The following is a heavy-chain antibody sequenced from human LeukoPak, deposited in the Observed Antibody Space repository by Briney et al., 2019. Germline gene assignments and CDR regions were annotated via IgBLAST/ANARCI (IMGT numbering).Heavy chain of an antibody. CDR3: ARDRDDTSGYYPRALKY. CDR2: ISSSSSYM. D-gene: IGHD3-22*01. V-gene: IGHV3-21*01. J-gene: IGHJ4*02. CDR1: GFIFSSYS. Sequence: GGSLRLSCAASGFIFSSYSMNWVRQAPGKGLEWVSSISSSSSYMFYADSVKGRFTISRDNAKNSLYLQMNSLRAEDTAVYYCARDRDDTSGYYPRALKYWGQGTLVTVSS.